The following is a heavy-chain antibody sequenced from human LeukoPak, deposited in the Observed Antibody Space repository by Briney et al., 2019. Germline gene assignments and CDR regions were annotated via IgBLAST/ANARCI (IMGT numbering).Heavy chain of an antibody. CDR3: AKDMGDYYDSSGYYAFDY. CDR1: GFTFDDYA. V-gene: IGHV3-9*01. D-gene: IGHD3-22*01. J-gene: IGHJ4*02. Sequence: GRSLRLSCAASGFTFDDYAMHWVRHAPGKGLEWVSGISWNSGSIGYADSVKGRFTISRDSAKNSLYLQMNSLRAEDTALYYCAKDMGDYYDSSGYYAFDYWGQGTLVTVSS. CDR2: ISWNSGSI.